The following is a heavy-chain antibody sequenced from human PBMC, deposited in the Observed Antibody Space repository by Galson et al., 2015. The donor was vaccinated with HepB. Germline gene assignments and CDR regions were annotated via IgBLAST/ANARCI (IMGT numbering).Heavy chain of an antibody. V-gene: IGHV3-74*01. CDR1: GVTFSGYW. Sequence: SLRLCGAADGVTFSGYWMHWGRQAPGKGLEWIARVDSDGRGTSYADSMKGRFTISRDNANNMLYLQMNSLRVEDTAVYYCARDSKYHPDVWGQGTTVAVSS. CDR3: ARDSKYHPDV. J-gene: IGHJ6*02. CDR2: VDSDGRGT. D-gene: IGHD6-6*01.